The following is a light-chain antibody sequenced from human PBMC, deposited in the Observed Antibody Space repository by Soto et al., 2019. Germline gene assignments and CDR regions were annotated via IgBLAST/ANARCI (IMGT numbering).Light chain of an antibody. CDR3: QQLNTYPIT. V-gene: IGKV1-8*01. Sequence: AIRMTQSPSSFSASTGHRVTITCLASQGISSYLAWYQQKPGKAPKLLIYAESTLQRGVPSRFSGTGSGTDFTLTISSLQPEDFATYYCQQLNTYPITFGQGTRLEIK. J-gene: IGKJ5*01. CDR1: QGISSY. CDR2: AES.